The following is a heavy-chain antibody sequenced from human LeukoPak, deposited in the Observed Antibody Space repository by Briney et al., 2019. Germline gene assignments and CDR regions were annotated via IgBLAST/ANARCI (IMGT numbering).Heavy chain of an antibody. CDR1: AGSISSYY. J-gene: IGHJ5*02. Sequence: SETLSLTCTVSAGSISSYYCSWIRQPAGKGLEWIGRIYTSGSTNYNPSLKSRVTISVDMSKNQCSLKLRPVSVADTAVYYCARRYYDSKQVSGPTNWFDPCGQGTLVTVSS. CDR3: ARRYYDSKQVSGPTNWFDP. D-gene: IGHD3-22*01. CDR2: IYTSGST. V-gene: IGHV4-4*07.